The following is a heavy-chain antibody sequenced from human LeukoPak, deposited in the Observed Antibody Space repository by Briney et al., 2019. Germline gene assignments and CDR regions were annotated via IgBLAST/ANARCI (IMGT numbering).Heavy chain of an antibody. V-gene: IGHV4-34*01. CDR1: GFTFSSYA. D-gene: IGHD5-24*01. J-gene: IGHJ3*02. CDR3: ARTMRWLQLLSSAFDI. Sequence: PGGSLRLSCAASGFTFSSYAMSWVRQAPGKGLEWIGEINHSGSTNYNPSLKSRVTISVDTSKNQFSLKLSSVTAADTAVYYCARTMRWLQLLSSAFDIWGQGTMVTVSS. CDR2: INHSGST.